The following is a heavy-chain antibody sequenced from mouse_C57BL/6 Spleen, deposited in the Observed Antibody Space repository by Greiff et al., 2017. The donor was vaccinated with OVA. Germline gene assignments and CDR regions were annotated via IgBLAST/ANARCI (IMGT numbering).Heavy chain of an antibody. Sequence: VQLQQPGAELVKPGASVKMSCKASGYTFTSYWITWVKQRPGQGLEWIGDIYPGSGSTNYNEKFKSKATLTVDTSSSTAYMQLSSLTSEDSAVYYCARHYDYDAYFDYWGQGTTLTVSS. D-gene: IGHD2-4*01. CDR2: IYPGSGST. CDR1: GYTFTSYW. V-gene: IGHV1-55*01. CDR3: ARHYDYDAYFDY. J-gene: IGHJ2*01.